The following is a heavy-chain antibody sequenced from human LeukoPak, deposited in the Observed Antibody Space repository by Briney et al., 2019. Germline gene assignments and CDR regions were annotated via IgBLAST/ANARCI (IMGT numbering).Heavy chain of an antibody. Sequence: SETLSLTCTVSGGSISSYYWSWIRQPAGKGLEWIGRIYTSGSTNYNPSLKSRVTMSVDTSKNQFSLKLSSVTAADTAVYYCARDVTIFGVVSYMDVWGKGTTVTVSS. V-gene: IGHV4-4*07. CDR3: ARDVTIFGVVSYMDV. CDR2: IYTSGST. CDR1: GGSISSYY. D-gene: IGHD3-3*01. J-gene: IGHJ6*03.